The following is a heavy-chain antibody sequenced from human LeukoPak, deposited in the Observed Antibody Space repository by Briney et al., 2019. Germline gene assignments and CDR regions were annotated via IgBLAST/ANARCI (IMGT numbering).Heavy chain of an antibody. V-gene: IGHV4-39*07. CDR1: GGSISSSSYY. CDR2: IYYSGST. Sequence: SETLSLTCTVPGGSISSSSYYWGWIRQPPGKGLEWIGSIYYSGSTHYNPALKSRVTISVDTSKNQFSLRLSSVTAADTAVYYCAREADRWFDPWGQGTLVTVSS. CDR3: AREADRWFDP. J-gene: IGHJ5*02.